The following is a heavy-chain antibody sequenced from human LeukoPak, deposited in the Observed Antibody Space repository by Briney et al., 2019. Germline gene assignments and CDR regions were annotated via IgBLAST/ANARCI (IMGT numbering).Heavy chain of an antibody. D-gene: IGHD3-22*01. CDR3: ARAAPYYYDSSGYSAFDS. Sequence: GGSLRLSCAASGFTFRSYSMHWVRQAPGKGLEWVLYISSTSSTIYYADSVKGRFTISRDNAKNSLYLQMNSLRDEDTAVYYCARAAPYYYDSSGYSAFDSWGQGTMVTVSA. CDR2: ISSTSSTI. CDR1: GFTFRSYS. J-gene: IGHJ3*02. V-gene: IGHV3-48*02.